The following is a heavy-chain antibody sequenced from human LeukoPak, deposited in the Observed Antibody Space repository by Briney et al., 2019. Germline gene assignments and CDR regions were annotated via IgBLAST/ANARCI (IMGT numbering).Heavy chain of an antibody. CDR1: GGSISSYY. CDR2: IYTSGST. Sequence: PSETLSLTCTVSGGSISSYYWSWIRQPAGKGLEWIGRIYTSGSTNYNPSLKSRVTMSVDTSKNQFSLKLSSVTAADTAVYYCARGEVLRWELLPGAFDIWGQGTMVTVSS. CDR3: ARGEVLRWELLPGAFDI. V-gene: IGHV4-4*07. D-gene: IGHD1-26*01. J-gene: IGHJ3*02.